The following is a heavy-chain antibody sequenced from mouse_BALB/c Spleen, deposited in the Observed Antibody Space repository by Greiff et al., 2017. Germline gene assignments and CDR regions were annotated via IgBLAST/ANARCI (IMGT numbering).Heavy chain of an antibody. CDR3: TRLGNYYGSPLYFDY. Sequence: EVQLQQSGTVLARPGASVKMSCKASGYTFTSYWMHWVKQRPGQGLEWIGAIYPGNSDTSYNQKFKGKAKLTAVTSTSTAYMELSSLTNEDSAVYYCTRLGNYYGSPLYFDYWGQGTTLTVSS. J-gene: IGHJ2*01. V-gene: IGHV1-5*01. CDR1: GYTFTSYW. D-gene: IGHD1-1*01. CDR2: IYPGNSDT.